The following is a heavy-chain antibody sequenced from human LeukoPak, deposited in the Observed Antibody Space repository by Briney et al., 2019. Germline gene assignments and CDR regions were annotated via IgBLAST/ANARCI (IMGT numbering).Heavy chain of an antibody. D-gene: IGHD2-2*01. J-gene: IGHJ4*02. CDR2: ISYDGSNK. CDR3: ARGDYIVVVPAYDY. Sequence: GGSPRLSCAASGFTFSSYAMHWVRQAPGKGLEWVAVISYDGSNKYYADSVKGRFTISRDNSKNTLYLQMNSLRAEDTAVYYCARGDYIVVVPAYDYWGQGTLVTVSS. V-gene: IGHV3-30*04. CDR1: GFTFSSYA.